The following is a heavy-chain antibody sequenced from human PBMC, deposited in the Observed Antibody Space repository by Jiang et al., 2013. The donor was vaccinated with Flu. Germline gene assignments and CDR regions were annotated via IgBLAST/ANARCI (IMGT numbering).Heavy chain of an antibody. CDR3: AKETDEWVRQHVSI. D-gene: IGHD1-1*01. J-gene: IGHJ3*02. Sequence: YISSSSSTIYYADSVKGRFXISRDNAKNSLYLQMNSLRAEDTAVYYCAKETDEWVRQHVSIWGQGTMVTVSS. CDR2: ISSSSSTI. V-gene: IGHV3-48*01.